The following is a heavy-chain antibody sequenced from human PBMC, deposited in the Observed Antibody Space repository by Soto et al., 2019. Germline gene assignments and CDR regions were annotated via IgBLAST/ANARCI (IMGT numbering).Heavy chain of an antibody. D-gene: IGHD3-3*01. CDR3: AAYDFWSGYYCDY. CDR2: ISSSSSYI. J-gene: IGHJ4*02. Sequence: EVQLVESGGGLVKPGGSLRLSCAASGFTFSSYSMNWVRQAPGKGLEWVSSISSSSSYIYYADSVKGRFTISRDNAKNSLYLQMNSLRAEDPAVYYCAAYDFWSGYYCDYWGQGTLVTVSS. V-gene: IGHV3-21*01. CDR1: GFTFSSYS.